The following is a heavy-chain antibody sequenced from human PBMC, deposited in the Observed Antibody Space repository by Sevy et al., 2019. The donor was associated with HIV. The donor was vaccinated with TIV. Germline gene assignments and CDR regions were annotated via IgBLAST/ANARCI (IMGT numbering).Heavy chain of an antibody. Sequence: GSLRLSCIGSGFSFSYYGIHWVRQAPGKGLDWVALISHDGINEYYADSVKGRFTISRDNSKNTVDLEMNSVRNEDTAIYSCANAYSGSYSHSYLYALDVWGQGTTVTVSS. D-gene: IGHD1-26*01. CDR3: ANAYSGSYSHSYLYALDV. J-gene: IGHJ6*02. CDR1: GFSFSYYG. CDR2: ISHDGINE. V-gene: IGHV3-30*18.